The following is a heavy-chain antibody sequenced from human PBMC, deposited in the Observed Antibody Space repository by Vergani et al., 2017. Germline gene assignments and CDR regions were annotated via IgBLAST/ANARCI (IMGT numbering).Heavy chain of an antibody. CDR1: GGSISSYY. CDR3: AGSIAAAGRENDY. V-gene: IGHV4-59*01. J-gene: IGHJ4*02. CDR2: IYYSGST. Sequence: QVQLQESGPGLVKPSETLSLTCTVSGGSISSYYWSWIRQPPGKGLEWIGYIYYSGSTNYNPSLKSRVTISVDTSKNQFSLKLSSVTAADTAVYYCAGSIAAAGRENDYWDQGTLVTVSS. D-gene: IGHD6-13*01.